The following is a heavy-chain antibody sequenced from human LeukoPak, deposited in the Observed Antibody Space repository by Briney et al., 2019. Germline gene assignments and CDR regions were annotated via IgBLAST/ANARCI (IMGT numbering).Heavy chain of an antibody. J-gene: IGHJ6*02. V-gene: IGHV3-9*01. Sequence: GGSLRLSCAASGFTFGDYAMHWVRQAPGKGLEWVSGINWKSNTIGYADSVKCRFTISRDSAKNSLYLQMNSLRTEDTALYYCARDRAGYFYAMDVWGQGTSVTVSS. CDR2: INWKSNTI. CDR1: GFTFGDYA. D-gene: IGHD6-13*01. CDR3: ARDRAGYFYAMDV.